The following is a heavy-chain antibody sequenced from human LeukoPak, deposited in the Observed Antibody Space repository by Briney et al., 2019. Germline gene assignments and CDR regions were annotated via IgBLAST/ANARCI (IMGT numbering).Heavy chain of an antibody. D-gene: IGHD4/OR15-4a*01. V-gene: IGHV5-51*04. J-gene: IGHJ4*02. CDR1: GYSFTSYW. Sequence: GESLKISCKGSGYSFTSYWIGWVRQMPGKGLEWMGIIYPGDSDTRYSPSFQGQVTISADKPISTAYLQWSSLKASDTAMYYCARTGRRQTIPFDYWGQGTLVTVSS. CDR2: IYPGDSDT. CDR3: ARTGRRQTIPFDY.